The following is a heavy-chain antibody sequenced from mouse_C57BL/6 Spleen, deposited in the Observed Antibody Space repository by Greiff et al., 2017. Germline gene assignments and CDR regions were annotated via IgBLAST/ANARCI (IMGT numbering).Heavy chain of an antibody. J-gene: IGHJ1*03. Sequence: VQLQQPGAELVKPGASVKLSCKASGYTFTSYWMHWVKQRPGQGLEWIGMIHPNSGSTNYNEKFKSKATLTVDKSSSTAYMQLSSLTSEDSAVYYCARSDYDRVYWYFDVWGTGTTVTVSS. CDR1: GYTFTSYW. V-gene: IGHV1-64*01. D-gene: IGHD2-4*01. CDR2: IHPNSGST. CDR3: ARSDYDRVYWYFDV.